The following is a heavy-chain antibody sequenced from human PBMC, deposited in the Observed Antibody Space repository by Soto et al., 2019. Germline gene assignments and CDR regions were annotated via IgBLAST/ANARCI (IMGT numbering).Heavy chain of an antibody. CDR1: GGSISTTNW. CDR3: ATSSGWYATGATDY. D-gene: IGHD1-7*01. J-gene: IGHJ4*02. Sequence: QVQLQESGPGLVKPSGTLSLTCAVSGGSISTTNWWSWVRQPPGKGLEWIGESTHSGATNYNPSLKNRVTISVDKSNNQVSLRLSSVTAADTAVYYCATSSGWYATGATDYWGQGTLVTVSS. CDR2: STHSGAT. V-gene: IGHV4-4*02.